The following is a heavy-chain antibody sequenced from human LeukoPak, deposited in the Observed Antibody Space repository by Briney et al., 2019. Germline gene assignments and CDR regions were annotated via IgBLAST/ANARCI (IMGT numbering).Heavy chain of an antibody. CDR3: ATGEADNWNDPIMFGG. Sequence: SSVKVSCNASGGTFSSYAISWVRQAPGQGHEWMGRIIPILGIANYEQQFQGRVTITADNSTSTPYIQLSSLRSEDTAVYYYATGEADNWNDPIMFGGWGQGTLVTVS. D-gene: IGHD1-1*01. V-gene: IGHV1-69*04. CDR2: IIPILGIA. J-gene: IGHJ4*02. CDR1: GGTFSSYA.